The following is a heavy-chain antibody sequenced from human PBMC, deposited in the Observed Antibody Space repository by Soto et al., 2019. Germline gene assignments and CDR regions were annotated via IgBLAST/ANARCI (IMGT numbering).Heavy chain of an antibody. J-gene: IGHJ4*02. Sequence: GGSLRLSCVASGFTFSAYGMTWVRQAPGKGLEWVSGISTNGGSTYYAESVKGRFTMSKDNSKNMSYLQMNSLRAEDRAAYYCVKGYYGSGVWGQGTLVTVSS. CDR3: VKGYYGSGV. V-gene: IGHV3-23*01. D-gene: IGHD3-10*01. CDR2: ISTNGGST. CDR1: GFTFSAYG.